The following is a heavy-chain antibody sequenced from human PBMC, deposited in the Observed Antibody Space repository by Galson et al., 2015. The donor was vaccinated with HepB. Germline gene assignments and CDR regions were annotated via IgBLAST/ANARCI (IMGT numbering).Heavy chain of an antibody. D-gene: IGHD3-10*01. CDR1: GYRFTNFW. V-gene: IGHV5-51*01. Sequence: QSGAEVKKPGESLKISCQGSGYRFTNFWIGWVRQMPGKGLEWVGIIYPGNSDTRYSPSFQGQVTISADRSINTAYLQWSSLKASDTAMYYCAKTYGSGTDFWNYFNYWGQGTLVTVSS. J-gene: IGHJ4*02. CDR2: IYPGNSDT. CDR3: AKTYGSGTDFWNYFNY.